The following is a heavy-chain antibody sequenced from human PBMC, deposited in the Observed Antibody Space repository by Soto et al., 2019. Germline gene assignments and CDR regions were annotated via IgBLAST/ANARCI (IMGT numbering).Heavy chain of an antibody. CDR1: GFTFSNYG. D-gene: IGHD3-22*01. CDR3: ARDNYYDSSGYFDY. J-gene: IGHJ4*02. CDR2: IWYDGSNK. V-gene: IGHV3-33*08. Sequence: GGSLRLSCAASGFTFSNYGMNWVRQAPGKGLEWVAVIWYDGSNKYYADSVKGRFTISRDNSKNTLYLQMNSLRAEDTAVYYCARDNYYDSSGYFDYWGQGTLVTVSS.